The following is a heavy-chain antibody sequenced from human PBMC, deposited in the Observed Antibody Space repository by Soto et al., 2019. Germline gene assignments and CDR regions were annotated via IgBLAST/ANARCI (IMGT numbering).Heavy chain of an antibody. V-gene: IGHV1-69*01. CDR3: AVNAHLREVVSWFDP. CDR1: GGTFSSYA. D-gene: IGHD3-22*01. CDR2: IIPIFGTA. Sequence: QVQLVQSGAEVKKPGSSVKVSCKASGGTFSSYAISWVRQAPGQVLEWMGGIIPIFGTANYAQKFQGRVTITADESTSTAYMELSSLRSEDTAVYYCAVNAHLREVVSWFDPWGQGTLVTVSS. J-gene: IGHJ5*02.